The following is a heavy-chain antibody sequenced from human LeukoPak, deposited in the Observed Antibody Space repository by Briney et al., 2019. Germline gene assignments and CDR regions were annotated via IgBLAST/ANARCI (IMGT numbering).Heavy chain of an antibody. CDR2: ISGSGRST. J-gene: IGHJ2*01. Sequence: GGSLTLSCAASGFTFSSYAMSWVRQAPGKGLECVSAISGSGRSTYYADSVKGRFTISRDNSKNTLYLQINSLRDDDTAVYYCARGPGGSYYGYLDLWGGSTVVTVS. CDR1: GFTFSSYA. CDR3: ARGPGGSYYGYLDL. V-gene: IGHV3-23*01. D-gene: IGHD1-26*01.